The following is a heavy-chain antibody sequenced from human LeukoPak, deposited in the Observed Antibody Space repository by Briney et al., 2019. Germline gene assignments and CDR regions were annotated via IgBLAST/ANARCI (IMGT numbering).Heavy chain of an antibody. CDR1: GFAFSAYY. CDR2: ISSSGSTI. CDR3: GRSAVSVTIVAFDI. Sequence: GGSLRLSCAASGFAFSAYYMTWIRQAPGNGLEWVSSISSSGSTIYYADSVKGRFTISRDNAKNSLYLQMNSLRAEDTAVYYCGRSAVSVTIVAFDIWGQGTMVTVSS. V-gene: IGHV3-11*01. D-gene: IGHD3-22*01. J-gene: IGHJ3*02.